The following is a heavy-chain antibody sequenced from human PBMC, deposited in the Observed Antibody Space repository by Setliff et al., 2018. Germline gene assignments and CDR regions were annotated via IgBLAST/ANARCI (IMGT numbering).Heavy chain of an antibody. Sequence: PAGTRALTGTVSGGSIRGYDWTGIRRSAGKGVEWIGSIYYSGSTYYNPSLKSRVTISVDTSKNQFYLKLSSVTAADTAVYYCARSASDWAAAGEFDYWGQGTLVTVSS. CDR3: ARSASDWAAAGEFDY. V-gene: IGHV4-4*07. CDR1: GGSIRGYD. CDR2: IYYSGST. J-gene: IGHJ4*02. D-gene: IGHD6-13*01.